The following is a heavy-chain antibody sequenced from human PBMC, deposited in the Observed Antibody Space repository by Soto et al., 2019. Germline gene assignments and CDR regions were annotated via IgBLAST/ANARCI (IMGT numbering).Heavy chain of an antibody. J-gene: IGHJ6*02. CDR2: ISYDGSNK. Sequence: QVQLVESGGGVVQPGRSLRLSYAASGLTFSSSAMHWVRQAPGKGLEWVALISYDGSNKYYVDSVKGRFTISRDNSKNTLDLQMNSLREEDTAVYYCAAETKSYFYGMDVWGQGTTVTVSS. V-gene: IGHV3-30*03. CDR3: AAETKSYFYGMDV. CDR1: GLTFSSSA.